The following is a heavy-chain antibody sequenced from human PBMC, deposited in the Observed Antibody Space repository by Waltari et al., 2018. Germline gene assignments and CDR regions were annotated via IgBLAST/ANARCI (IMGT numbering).Heavy chain of an antibody. Sequence: QLQLQESGPGLVKPSENLSLTCTVSGGSISSSSYYWGWIRKPPGKGLEWIGSIYYSGSTYYNPSHKSRVTISVDTSKHQFSLKLSSVTAADTAVYYCARVDGDYLSDSFYIWGQGTMVTVSS. V-gene: IGHV4-39*07. D-gene: IGHD4-17*01. J-gene: IGHJ3*02. CDR3: ARVDGDYLSDSFYI. CDR2: IYYSGST. CDR1: GGSISSSSYY.